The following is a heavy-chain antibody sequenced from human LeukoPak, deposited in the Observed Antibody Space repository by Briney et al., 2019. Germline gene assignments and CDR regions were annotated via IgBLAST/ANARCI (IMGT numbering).Heavy chain of an antibody. CDR2: IYYSGST. CDR1: GGSISSSSYY. Sequence: SETLSLTCAVSGGSISSSSYYWGWIRQPPGKGLEWIGSIYYSGSTYYNASLQSRVTISIDTSKNQFSLRLNSVTAADTAMYFCVKSGGYGLIDYWGQGTLVTVSS. CDR3: VKSGGYGLIDY. D-gene: IGHD1-26*01. J-gene: IGHJ4*02. V-gene: IGHV4-39*01.